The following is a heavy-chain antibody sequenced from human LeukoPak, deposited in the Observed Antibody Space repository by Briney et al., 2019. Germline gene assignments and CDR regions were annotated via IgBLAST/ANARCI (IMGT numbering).Heavy chain of an antibody. CDR1: GFTFSSYA. V-gene: IGHV3-30*04. J-gene: IGHJ4*02. D-gene: IGHD1-26*01. CDR3: ARTLGGYGGSPYFDY. Sequence: PGRSLRLSCAASGFTFSSYAMHWVRQAPGKGLEWVAVISYDGSNKYYADSVKGRFTISRDNSKNTLYLQMNSLRAEDTAVYYCARTLGGYGGSPYFDYWGQGTLVTVSS. CDR2: ISYDGSNK.